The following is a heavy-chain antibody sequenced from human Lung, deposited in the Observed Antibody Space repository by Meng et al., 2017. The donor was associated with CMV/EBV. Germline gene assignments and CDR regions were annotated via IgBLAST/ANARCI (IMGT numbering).Heavy chain of an antibody. Sequence: LXCTVSGGSISGYYWTWIRQPPGKGLEWIGYVYYNENTYYTGGTNYNPSLKSRVPMSVDTSQNQFSLKLSSVTAADTAVYYCARDPLARGWGGYFEYWXQGNXVTVSS. CDR2: VYYNENTYYTGGT. CDR3: ARDPLARGWGGYFEY. J-gene: IGHJ4*01. D-gene: IGHD3-16*01. V-gene: IGHV4-59*01. CDR1: GGSISGYY.